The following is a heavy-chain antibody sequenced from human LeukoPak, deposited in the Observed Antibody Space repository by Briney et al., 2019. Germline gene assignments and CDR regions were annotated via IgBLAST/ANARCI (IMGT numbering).Heavy chain of an antibody. Sequence: GGSLRLSCAASGFTFDDYAMHWVRQAPGKGLEWVSGISWNSGSIGYADSVKGRFTISRDNAKNSLYLQMNSLRAEDTALYYCAKDTTDYGDYEYYFDYWGQGTLVAVSS. CDR2: ISWNSGSI. CDR3: AKDTTDYGDYEYYFDY. D-gene: IGHD4-17*01. CDR1: GFTFDDYA. J-gene: IGHJ4*02. V-gene: IGHV3-9*01.